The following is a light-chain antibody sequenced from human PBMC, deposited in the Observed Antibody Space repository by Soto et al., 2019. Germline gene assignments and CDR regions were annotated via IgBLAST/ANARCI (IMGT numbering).Light chain of an antibody. CDR2: DNN. Sequence: QAVVTQPPSVSGAPGQRVTISCTGSSSNIGALYDVNWYQQLPGTAPKLLIYDNNNRPSGVPDRFSGSKSGTSASLAITGLQAEDEADYYCQSYDNSLSGHVGFGGWTKLTVL. J-gene: IGLJ2*01. V-gene: IGLV1-40*01. CDR3: QSYDNSLSGHVG. CDR1: SSNIGALYD.